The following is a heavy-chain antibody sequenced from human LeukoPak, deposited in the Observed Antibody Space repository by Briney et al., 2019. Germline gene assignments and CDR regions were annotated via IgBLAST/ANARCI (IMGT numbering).Heavy chain of an antibody. Sequence: KASEPLSLPCALYGGPFSGYYWSGLRQPPGKGLEWIGEINHSGSTNYNPPLKSRVTISVDTSKNQFSLKLSSVTAADTAVYYCARGRPVLLWFGEPSNWFDPWGQGTLVTVSS. CDR3: ARGRPVLLWFGEPSNWFDP. CDR2: INHSGST. J-gene: IGHJ5*02. V-gene: IGHV4-34*01. D-gene: IGHD3-10*01. CDR1: GGPFSGYY.